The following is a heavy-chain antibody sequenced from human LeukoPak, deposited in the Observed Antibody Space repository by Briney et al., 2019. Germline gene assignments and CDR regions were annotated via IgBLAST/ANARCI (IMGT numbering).Heavy chain of an antibody. J-gene: IGHJ4*02. CDR1: GYTFTSYG. CDR3: ARDRGRGIAAAGTFNFDY. D-gene: IGHD6-13*01. Sequence: ASVRLSCKASGYTFTSYGMSWVRQAPGQGLEWMGWISAYNGNTNYAQKLQGRVTMTTDTSTSTAYMELRSLRSDDTAVYYCARDRGRGIAAAGTFNFDYWGQGTLVTVSS. CDR2: ISAYNGNT. V-gene: IGHV1-18*01.